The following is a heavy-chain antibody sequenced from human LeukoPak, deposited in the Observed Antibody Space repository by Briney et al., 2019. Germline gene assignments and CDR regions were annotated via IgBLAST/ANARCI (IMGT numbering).Heavy chain of an antibody. CDR2: FYYSGST. J-gene: IGHJ5*02. Sequence: PSQTLSFTCGGSGYSISSSNWWCWIRQPPGKVLEYIGYFYYSGSTNYNPTLKSRVTISIDTSKNQLSLKLTSVTAADTAVYYCARDRAEGGGYWFDPWGQGTLVTVSS. CDR3: ARDRAEGGGYWFDP. CDR1: GYSISSSNW. V-gene: IGHV4-28*03. D-gene: IGHD5-12*01.